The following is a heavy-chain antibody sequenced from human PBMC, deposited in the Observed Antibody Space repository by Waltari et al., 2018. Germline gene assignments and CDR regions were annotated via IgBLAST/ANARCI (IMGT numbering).Heavy chain of an antibody. Sequence: QVQLQQSGPGQVKPSETLSPTCAVSGGPLRRGYYWGWIRQPLGKGLDWIGSVSHSGSTYYNPSLKSRVTISIHMSKHQFSLELRSVTAADTAVYFCASDLGGTAVATDAFDIWGQGTMVIVSS. CDR1: GGPLRRGYY. J-gene: IGHJ3*02. CDR2: VSHSGST. D-gene: IGHD6-19*01. V-gene: IGHV4-38-2*01. CDR3: ASDLGGTAVATDAFDI.